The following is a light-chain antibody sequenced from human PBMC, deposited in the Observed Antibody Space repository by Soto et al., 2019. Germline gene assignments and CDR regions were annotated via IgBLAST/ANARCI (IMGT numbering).Light chain of an antibody. CDR1: QSVSNNY. CDR2: GAS. CDR3: HQYGSSGT. V-gene: IGKV3-20*01. J-gene: IGKJ1*01. Sequence: IVLTQSPGTLSLSPGERATLSCRASQSVSNNYLAWYQQKPGQAPRLLIYGASNRATGVPDRISGSGSGTDFTLTLSIMEPDYFAVDYCHQYGSSGTFRLGTKVVIK.